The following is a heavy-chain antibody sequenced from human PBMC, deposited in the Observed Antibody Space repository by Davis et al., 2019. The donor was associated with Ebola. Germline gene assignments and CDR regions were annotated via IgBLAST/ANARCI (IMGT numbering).Heavy chain of an antibody. D-gene: IGHD3-3*01. CDR3: ARDPDPYYDFWSGYYTGNWFDP. CDR1: GFTFSSYW. Sequence: GGSLRLSCAASGFTFSSYWMSWVRQAPGKGLEWVANIKQDGSEKYYVDSVKGRFTISRDNAKNSLYLQMNSLRAEDTAVYYCARDPDPYYDFWSGYYTGNWFDPWGQGTLVTVSS. J-gene: IGHJ5*02. CDR2: IKQDGSEK. V-gene: IGHV3-7*01.